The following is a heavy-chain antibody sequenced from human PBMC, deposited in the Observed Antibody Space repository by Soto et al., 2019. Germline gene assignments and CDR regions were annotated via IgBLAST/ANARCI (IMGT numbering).Heavy chain of an antibody. Sequence: GSLKLSCTGSGXNLANYALTWVRQAPGKGLEWVGFIRGETNGGTADYAASLKGRITISRDDSKSIAYLEINSLQTEDTAVYYCTRYYYESSGYYVYWGQGTLGPVS. CDR2: IRGETNGGTA. V-gene: IGHV3-49*04. D-gene: IGHD3-22*01. J-gene: IGHJ4*02. CDR1: GXNLANYA. CDR3: TRYYYESSGYYVY.